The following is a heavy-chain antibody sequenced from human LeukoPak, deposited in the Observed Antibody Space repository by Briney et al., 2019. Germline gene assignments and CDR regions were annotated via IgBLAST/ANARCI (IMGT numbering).Heavy chain of an antibody. D-gene: IGHD2-2*01. J-gene: IGHJ6*03. Sequence: GGSLRLSCAVSGFTFTNYWMSWARQSPGKGLEWVANIYLDGSGAYYVDSVKGRFTIPRDNAKNSLFLQMNSLSAGDTAVYYCGRAGPVAKDHFMDVWGKGTTVTVSS. V-gene: IGHV3-7*01. CDR3: GRAGPVAKDHFMDV. CDR1: GFTFTNYW. CDR2: IYLDGSGA.